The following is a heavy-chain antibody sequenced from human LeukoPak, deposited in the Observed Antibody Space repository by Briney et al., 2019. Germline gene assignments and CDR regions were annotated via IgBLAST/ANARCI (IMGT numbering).Heavy chain of an antibody. Sequence: GGSLXLSCAASGFTFSSNGMHWVRQAPGKGXXXXAVIWYDGSNKYYADSVKGRFTISRDNSKNTLYLQMNSLRAEDTAVYYCARDSGSFQTFDYWGQGTLVTVSS. CDR1: GFTFSSNG. V-gene: IGHV3-33*01. J-gene: IGHJ4*02. CDR3: ARDSGSFQTFDY. CDR2: IWYDGSNK. D-gene: IGHD3-10*01.